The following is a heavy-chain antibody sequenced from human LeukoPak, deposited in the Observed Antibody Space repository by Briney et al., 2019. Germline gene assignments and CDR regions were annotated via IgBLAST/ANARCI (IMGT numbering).Heavy chain of an antibody. CDR1: GFTFSSYA. CDR3: AKDDGGSYYIYYYYMDV. J-gene: IGHJ6*03. D-gene: IGHD1-26*01. CDR2: ISGSGGRT. Sequence: GGSLRLSCAASGFTFSSYAMSWVRQAPGKGLEWVSAISGSGGRTYHADSVKGRFTISRDNSKNTLYLQMNSLRAEDTAVYYCAKDDGGSYYIYYYYMDVWGKGTTVTISS. V-gene: IGHV3-23*01.